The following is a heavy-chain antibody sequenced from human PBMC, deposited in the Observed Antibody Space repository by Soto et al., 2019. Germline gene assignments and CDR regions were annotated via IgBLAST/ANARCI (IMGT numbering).Heavy chain of an antibody. J-gene: IGHJ6*03. CDR1: GYTFTSYG. V-gene: IGHV1-18*01. CDR3: ARGTPENWKSGEEYYYYYMDV. D-gene: IGHD1-1*01. CDR2: ISAYNGNT. Sequence: ASVKVSCKASGYTFTSYGISWVRQAPGQGLEWMGWISAYNGNTNYAQKLQGRVTMTTDTSTSTAYMELRSLRSDDTAVYYCARGTPENWKSGEEYYYYYMDVWGKGTTVTVSS.